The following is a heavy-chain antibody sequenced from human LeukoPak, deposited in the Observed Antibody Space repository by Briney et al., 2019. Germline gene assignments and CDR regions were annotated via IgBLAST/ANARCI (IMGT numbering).Heavy chain of an antibody. CDR3: ARVYYASWSGQPLSQHWLDP. J-gene: IGHJ5*02. D-gene: IGHD3-3*01. V-gene: IGHV3-11*04. CDR1: GFTFRDYY. CDR2: IRSTGSST. Sequence: GGSLRLSCTASGFTFRDYYVTWIRQAPGKGLEWVSYIRSTGSSTAYADSVKGRFAISRDNAKTSLYLPMNGLRVEDTAIYYCARVYYASWSGQPLSQHWLDPWGQGTLVTVSS.